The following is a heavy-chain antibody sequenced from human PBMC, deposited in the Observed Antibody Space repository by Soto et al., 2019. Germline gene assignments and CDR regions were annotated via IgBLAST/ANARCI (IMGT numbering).Heavy chain of an antibody. J-gene: IGHJ4*02. CDR1: GGSLSSYY. CDR3: ASVTYDSSGYYFDY. D-gene: IGHD3-22*01. Sequence: TSGTLSLTCPVSGGSLSSYYWSWIRQPAGKGLEWIGRIYTSGSTNYNPSLKSRVTMSVDTSKNQFSLKLSSVTAADTAVYYCASVTYDSSGYYFDYWGQGTLVTVSS. V-gene: IGHV4-4*07. CDR2: IYTSGST.